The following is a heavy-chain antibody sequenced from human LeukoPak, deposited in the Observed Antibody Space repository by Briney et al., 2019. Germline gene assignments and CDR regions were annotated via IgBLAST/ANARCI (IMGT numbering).Heavy chain of an antibody. CDR3: ARDSYYYGSGSYYHHYYYMDV. D-gene: IGHD3-10*01. Sequence: GASVKVSCKASGYTFTSYGISWVRQAPGQGLEWMGWISAYNGNTNYAQKLQGRVTMTTDTSTSTAYMELRSLRSDDTAVYYCARDSYYYGSGSYYHHYYYMDVWGKGTTVTVSS. CDR2: ISAYNGNT. CDR1: GYTFTSYG. V-gene: IGHV1-18*01. J-gene: IGHJ6*03.